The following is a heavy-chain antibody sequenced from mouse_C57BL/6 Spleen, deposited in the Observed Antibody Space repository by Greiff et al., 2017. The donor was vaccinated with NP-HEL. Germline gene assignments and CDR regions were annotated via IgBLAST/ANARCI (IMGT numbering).Heavy chain of an antibody. CDR2: ISNGGGST. V-gene: IGHV5-12*01. D-gene: IGHD2-3*01. Sequence: EVKVVESGGGLVQPGGSLKLSCAASGFTFSDYYMYWVRQTPEKRLEWVAYISNGGGSTYYPDTVQGRFTISRDNAKNTLYLQMSRLKSEDTAMYYCARPGDGAMDYWGQGTSVTVSS. CDR3: ARPGDGAMDY. CDR1: GFTFSDYY. J-gene: IGHJ4*01.